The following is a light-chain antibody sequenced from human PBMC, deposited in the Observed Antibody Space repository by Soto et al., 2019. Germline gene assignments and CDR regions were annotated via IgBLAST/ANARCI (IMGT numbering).Light chain of an antibody. J-gene: IGKJ1*01. CDR3: QHHNSYSQT. CDR2: GAS. CDR1: QSIRHY. Sequence: DIQMTQSPPTLSASVGDRVTITCRASQSIRHYLAWYQQMPEKAPKLLIYGASTLQGGVPSRFSGSGSGAEFTLTISSLQPDDFGTYFCQHHNSYSQTFGQGTKVEIK. V-gene: IGKV1-5*01.